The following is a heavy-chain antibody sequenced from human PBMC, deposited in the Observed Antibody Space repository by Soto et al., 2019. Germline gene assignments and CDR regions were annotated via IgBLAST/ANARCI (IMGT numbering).Heavy chain of an antibody. Sequence: HPGGSLRLSCAASGFTFSSYGMHWVRQAPGKGLEWVAVIWYDGSNKYYADSVKGRFTISRDNSKNTLYLQMNSLRAEDTAVYYCARDRRNYDLWSGYTYYYCGMDGSGKGTKGTVPS. D-gene: IGHD3-3*01. V-gene: IGHV3-33*01. CDR1: GFTFSSYG. J-gene: IGHJ6*04. CDR2: IWYDGSNK. CDR3: ARDRRNYDLWSGYTYYYCGMDG.